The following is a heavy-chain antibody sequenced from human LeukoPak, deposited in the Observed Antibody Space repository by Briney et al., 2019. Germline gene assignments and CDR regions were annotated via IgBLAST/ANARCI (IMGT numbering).Heavy chain of an antibody. CDR3: ARGGSSSSDPFDP. CDR2: IYYSGST. CDR1: GGSISSSSYY. Sequence: SETLSLTCTVSGGSISSSSYYWGWIRQPPGRGLEWFGSIYYSGSTYYNPSLKSRVTISVDTSKNQFSLKLSSVTAADTAVYYCARGGSSSSDPFDPWGQGTLVTVSS. V-gene: IGHV4-39*07. D-gene: IGHD6-13*01. J-gene: IGHJ5*02.